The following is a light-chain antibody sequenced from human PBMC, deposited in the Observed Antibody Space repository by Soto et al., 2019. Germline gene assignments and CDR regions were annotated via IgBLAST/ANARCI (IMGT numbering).Light chain of an antibody. J-gene: IGKJ5*01. V-gene: IGKV3-11*01. CDR1: QSVSGY. CDR3: QQRDYWQVT. CDR2: DVS. Sequence: EIVLTQSPVTLSLSPGERATLSCRASQSVSGYLAWYQQKPGQAPRLLIYDVSNRDTGIPARFSGSGSGTDFTLTISSLEPEDFAIYYCQQRDYWQVTFGQGTRLEIK.